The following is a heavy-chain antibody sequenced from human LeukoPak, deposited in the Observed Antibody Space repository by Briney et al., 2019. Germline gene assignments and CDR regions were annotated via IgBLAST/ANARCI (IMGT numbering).Heavy chain of an antibody. D-gene: IGHD3-16*02. J-gene: IGHJ4*02. CDR1: GFAFSSYG. V-gene: IGHV3-23*01. CDR3: AKDRYDYVWGSYRYTPPDY. CDR2: ISGSGGST. Sequence: TGGSLRLSCAASGFAFSSYGMSWVRQAPGKGLEWVSAISGSGGSTYYADSVKGRFTISRDNSKNTLYLQMNSLRAEDTAVYYCAKDRYDYVWGSYRYTPPDYWGQGTLVTVSS.